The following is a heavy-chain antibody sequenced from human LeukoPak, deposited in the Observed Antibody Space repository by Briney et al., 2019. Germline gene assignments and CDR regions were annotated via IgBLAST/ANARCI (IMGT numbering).Heavy chain of an antibody. CDR3: ATTTYRSGNIPDF. Sequence: ASVKVSCKASGYTFTTYDINWVRQAAGQGLEWMGYMNPNTGRTGYAQDFEGRVTMPRNTSINTAYMEVSSLRSDDTAVYYCATTTYRSGNIPDFWGQGTLVTVTS. V-gene: IGHV1-8*01. CDR1: GYTFTTYD. D-gene: IGHD3-10*01. CDR2: MNPNTGRT. J-gene: IGHJ4*02.